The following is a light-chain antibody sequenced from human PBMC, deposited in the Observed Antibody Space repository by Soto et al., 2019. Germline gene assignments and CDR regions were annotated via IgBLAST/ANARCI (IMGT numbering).Light chain of an antibody. CDR3: QQYYTFTP. CDR2: KAS. Sequence: DIQMTQSPSTLSGSVGDRVTITCRASQTISSWLAWYQQKPGKAPKLLIYKASTLKSGVPSRFSGTGSGTEFTLPISSLQPDDFATYYCQQYYTFTPLGQGTKLELK. J-gene: IGKJ2*01. CDR1: QTISSW. V-gene: IGKV1-5*03.